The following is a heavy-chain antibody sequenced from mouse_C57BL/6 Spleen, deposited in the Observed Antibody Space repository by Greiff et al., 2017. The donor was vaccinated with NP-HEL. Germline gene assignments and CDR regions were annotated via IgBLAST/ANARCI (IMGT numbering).Heavy chain of an antibody. CDR3: TRSPLLLRSVDY. J-gene: IGHJ2*01. V-gene: IGHV1-15*01. CDR1: GYTFTDYE. CDR2: IDPETGGT. D-gene: IGHD1-1*01. Sequence: QVQLQQSGAELVRPGASVTLSCKASGYTFTDYEMHWVKQTPVHGLEWIGAIDPETGGTAYNQKFKGKAILTADKSSSTAYMELRSLTSEDSAVYYCTRSPLLLRSVDYWGQGTTLTVSS.